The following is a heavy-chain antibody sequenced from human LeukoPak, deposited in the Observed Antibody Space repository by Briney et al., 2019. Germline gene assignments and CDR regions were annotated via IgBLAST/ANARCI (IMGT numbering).Heavy chain of an antibody. V-gene: IGHV1-3*01. CDR3: ARAVADKEPFDP. CDR2: INAGNGNI. D-gene: IGHD6-19*01. Sequence: ASVKVSCKASGYTFTSYAMHWVRQAPGQRLEWMGWINAGNGNIKYSQNFQGRVTVTRDTSAITAYMEVSSLRFEDTAVYYCARAVADKEPFDPWGQGTLVTVSS. CDR1: GYTFTSYA. J-gene: IGHJ5*02.